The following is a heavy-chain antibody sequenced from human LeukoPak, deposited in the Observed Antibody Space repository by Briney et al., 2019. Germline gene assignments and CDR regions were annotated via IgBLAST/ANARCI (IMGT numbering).Heavy chain of an antibody. Sequence: SETLSLTCAVYGGSFSGYYWSWIRQPPGKGLEWIGEINHSGSTNYNPSLKSRVTISVDTSKNQFSLKLNSVTPEDTAVYYCARYSYSSTDHRLGDVWGKGTTVTVSS. CDR1: GGSFSGYY. CDR2: INHSGST. D-gene: IGHD6-13*01. CDR3: ARYSYSSTDHRLGDV. V-gene: IGHV4-34*01. J-gene: IGHJ6*04.